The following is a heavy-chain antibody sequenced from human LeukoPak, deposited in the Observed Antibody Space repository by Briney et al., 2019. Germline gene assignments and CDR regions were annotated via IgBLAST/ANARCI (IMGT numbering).Heavy chain of an antibody. CDR2: IKQDGSEK. CDR3: ARRSSGSPPYYFDY. D-gene: IGHD1-26*01. CDR1: GFTFSNYW. Sequence: GGSLRLSCAASGFTFSNYWMSWVRQASGKGLEWVATIKQDGSEKHYVDSVKGRFTISRDNAKNSLYLQMNSLRAEDTAVYYCARRSSGSPPYYFDYWGQGTLVTVSS. V-gene: IGHV3-7*01. J-gene: IGHJ4*02.